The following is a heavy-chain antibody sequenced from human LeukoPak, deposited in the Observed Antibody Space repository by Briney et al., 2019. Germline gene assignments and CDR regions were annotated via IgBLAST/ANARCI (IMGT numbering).Heavy chain of an antibody. CDR3: ARLLRVGYCSTTTCDWFDP. CDR2: IYYSGSA. D-gene: IGHD2-2*03. CDR1: GGSISSYY. V-gene: IGHV4-59*12. Sequence: SETLSLTCTVSGGSISSYYWSWIRQPPGKGLEWIGYIYYSGSANYNPSLKSRVTISVDTSKNQFSLKLSSVTAADTAVYYCARLLRVGYCSTTTCDWFDPWGQGTLVTVSS. J-gene: IGHJ5*02.